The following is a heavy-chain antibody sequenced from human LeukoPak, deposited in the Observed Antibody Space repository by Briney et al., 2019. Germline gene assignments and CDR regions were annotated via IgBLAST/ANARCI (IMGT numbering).Heavy chain of an antibody. CDR3: ARERGVRSSPPYYYRMDV. CDR2: LKYDGSNK. D-gene: IGHD2-21*01. J-gene: IGHJ6*02. CDR1: GFTFSAYG. V-gene: IGHV3-33*08. Sequence: PGGSLRLSCAASGFTFSAYGMYWVRQAPGKGLEWVAFLKYDGSNKYYADAVKGRFTISRDKSKNTLYLHMNRLRAEDTAVYYCARERGVRSSPPYYYRMDVWGQGTTVTVSS.